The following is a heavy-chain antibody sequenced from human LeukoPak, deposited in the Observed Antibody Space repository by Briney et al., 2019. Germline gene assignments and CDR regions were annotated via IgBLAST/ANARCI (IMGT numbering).Heavy chain of an antibody. CDR3: TTGAYSSGWVFDY. V-gene: IGHV3-15*01. J-gene: IGHJ4*02. CDR2: IKSKTDGETK. Sequence: GGSLRLSCAASGFTFSNAWMNWVRQAPGKGLEWVGRIKSKTDGETKDYAAPVRGRFTISKDDSKTTLYLQMNSLKTEDTAIYYCTTGAYSSGWVFDYWGQGTLVTVST. D-gene: IGHD6-19*01. CDR1: GFTFSNAW.